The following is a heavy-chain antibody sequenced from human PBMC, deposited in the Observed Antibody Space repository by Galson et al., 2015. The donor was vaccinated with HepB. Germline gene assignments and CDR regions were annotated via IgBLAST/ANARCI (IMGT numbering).Heavy chain of an antibody. Sequence: QSGAEVKKPGESLKISCKGSGYSFTSYWIGWVRQMPGKGLEWMGIIYPGDSDTRYSPSFQGQVTISADKSISTAYLQWSSLKASDTAMYYCARWLDKAVADLDAFDIWGQGTMVTVSS. CDR1: GYSFTSYW. D-gene: IGHD6-19*01. CDR3: ARWLDKAVADLDAFDI. CDR2: IYPGDSDT. V-gene: IGHV5-51*01. J-gene: IGHJ3*02.